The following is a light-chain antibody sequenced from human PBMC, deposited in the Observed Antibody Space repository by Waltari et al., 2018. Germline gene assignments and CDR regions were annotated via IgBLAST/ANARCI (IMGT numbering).Light chain of an antibody. CDR1: SSNIGSNT. J-gene: IGLJ3*02. CDR2: SNN. V-gene: IGLV1-44*01. Sequence: QSVLTQPPSASGTPGQRVTISCSGSSSNIGSNTVIWYQQLPGTAPNLLIYSNNQRPSGVPDRFSGSKSGTSASLAISGLQSEDDTDYYCAAWDDSLNGPVLGGGTKLTVL. CDR3: AAWDDSLNGPV.